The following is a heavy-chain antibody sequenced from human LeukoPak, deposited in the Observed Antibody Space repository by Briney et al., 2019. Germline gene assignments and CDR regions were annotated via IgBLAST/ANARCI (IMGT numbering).Heavy chain of an antibody. CDR3: ARGVRVTTNWFDP. D-gene: IGHD4-17*01. Sequence: GGSLRLSCAASGFTFSSYSMNWVRQAPGKGLEWVSYISSSSSTIYYADSVKGRFTISRDNAENSLYLQMNSLRDEDTAVYYCARGVRVTTNWFDPWGQGTLVTVSS. V-gene: IGHV3-48*02. CDR2: ISSSSSTI. CDR1: GFTFSSYS. J-gene: IGHJ5*02.